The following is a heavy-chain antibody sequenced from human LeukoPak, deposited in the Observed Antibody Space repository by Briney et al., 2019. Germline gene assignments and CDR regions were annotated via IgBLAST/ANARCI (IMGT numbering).Heavy chain of an antibody. J-gene: IGHJ4*02. CDR2: INHSGST. Sequence: SETLSLTCAVYGGSFSGYYWSWIRQPPGKGLEWIGEINHSGSTNYNPSLKSRVTISVDTSENQFSLKLSSVTAADTAVYYCARGRGRITMVRGVIIPYFDYWGQGTLVTVSS. V-gene: IGHV4-34*01. CDR1: GGSFSGYY. D-gene: IGHD3-10*01. CDR3: ARGRGRITMVRGVIIPYFDY.